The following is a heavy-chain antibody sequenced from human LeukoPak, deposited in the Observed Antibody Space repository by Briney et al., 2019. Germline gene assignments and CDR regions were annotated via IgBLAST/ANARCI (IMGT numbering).Heavy chain of an antibody. Sequence: PGGSLRLSCAASGFIVSNYGMNWVRQAPGKGLEWVSGIASSSDRTYYADSVKGRFTISRDNSKSTVYLQMNSLRAEDTAVYYCAATGSISMSVVSRGFEIWGQGTMVTVSS. CDR3: AATGSISMSVVSRGFEI. V-gene: IGHV3-23*01. D-gene: IGHD3-22*01. CDR1: GFIVSNYG. J-gene: IGHJ3*02. CDR2: IASSSDRT.